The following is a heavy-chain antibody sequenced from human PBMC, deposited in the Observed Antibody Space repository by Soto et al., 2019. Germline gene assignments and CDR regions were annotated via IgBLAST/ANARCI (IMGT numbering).Heavy chain of an antibody. Sequence: PGESLKISCKGSGYSFTSYWISWVRQMPGKGLEWMGRIDPSDSYTNYSPSFQGHVTISADKSISTAYLQWSSLKASDTAMYYCARPYSSSSKNYYGMDVWGQGTTVTVSS. J-gene: IGHJ6*02. CDR2: IDPSDSYT. D-gene: IGHD6-6*01. CDR1: GYSFTSYW. CDR3: ARPYSSSSKNYYGMDV. V-gene: IGHV5-10-1*01.